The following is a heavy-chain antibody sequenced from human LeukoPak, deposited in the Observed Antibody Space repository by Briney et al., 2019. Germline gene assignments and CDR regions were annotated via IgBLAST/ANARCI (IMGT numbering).Heavy chain of an antibody. Sequence: GGSLRLSCAASGFTFSSYAMSWVRQAPGKGLEWVSAISGSGGSTYYADSVKGRFTIPRDNSKNTLYLQMNSLRAEDTAVYYCAKVLQLLFYFDYWGQGTLVTVSP. D-gene: IGHD2-2*01. J-gene: IGHJ4*02. CDR1: GFTFSSYA. CDR2: ISGSGGST. CDR3: AKVLQLLFYFDY. V-gene: IGHV3-23*01.